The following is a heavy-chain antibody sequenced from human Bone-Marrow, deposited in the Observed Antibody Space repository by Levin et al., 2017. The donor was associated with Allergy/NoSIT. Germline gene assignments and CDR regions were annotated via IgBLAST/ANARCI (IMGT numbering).Heavy chain of an antibody. V-gene: IGHV1-2*06. CDR3: ARTTLFYYYGMDV. CDR1: GYTFTGYY. CDR2: INPNSGGT. D-gene: IGHD1-14*01. J-gene: IGHJ6*02. Sequence: ASVKVSCKASGYTFTGYYMHWVRQAPGQGLEWMGRINPNSGGTNYAQKFQGRVTMTRDTSISTAYMELSRLRSDDTAVYYCARTTLFYYYGMDVWGQGTTVTVSS.